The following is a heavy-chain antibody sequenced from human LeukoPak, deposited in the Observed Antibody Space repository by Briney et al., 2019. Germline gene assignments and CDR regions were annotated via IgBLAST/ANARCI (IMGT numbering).Heavy chain of an antibody. CDR3: TRGGAARPDY. CDR2: ISSNSRTI. J-gene: IGHJ4*02. Sequence: GGSLRLSCAASGSTFSNYGMDWVRQAPGKGLEWVSYISSNSRTIDYANSVKGRFTVSRDNAKNSLFLQMNSLRAEDTAVYYCTRGGAARPDYWGQGTLVTVSS. V-gene: IGHV3-48*01. D-gene: IGHD6-6*01. CDR1: GSTFSNYG.